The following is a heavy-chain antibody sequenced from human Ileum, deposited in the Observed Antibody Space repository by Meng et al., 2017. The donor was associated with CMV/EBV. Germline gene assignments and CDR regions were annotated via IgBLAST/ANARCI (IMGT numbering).Heavy chain of an antibody. CDR2: ISHSGRT. J-gene: IGHJ5*02. V-gene: IGHV4-38-2*02. D-gene: IGHD1-26*01. Sequence: LETLSLTCTVSDYSISSAYYWGWIRQPPGKGLEWIGSISHSGRTYYKPSLQSRVTISVDTSKNQFSLKVTSVTAADTAMYYCARDQSGSYYDHWGQGTLVTVSS. CDR3: ARDQSGSYYDH. CDR1: DYSISSAYY.